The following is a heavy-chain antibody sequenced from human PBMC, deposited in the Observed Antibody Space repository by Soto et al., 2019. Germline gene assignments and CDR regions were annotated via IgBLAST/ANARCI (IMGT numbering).Heavy chain of an antibody. V-gene: IGHV4-38-2*02. CDR3: ARELLVLPSWFDP. D-gene: IGHD3-10*01. CDR2: IYHSGST. J-gene: IGHJ5*02. Sequence: PSETLSLTCAVSGYSISSGYYWGWIRQPPGKGLEWIGSIYHSGSTYYNPSLKSRVTISVDTSKNQFSLKLSSVTAADTAVYYCARELLVLPSWFDPWGQGTLVTVSS. CDR1: GYSISSGYY.